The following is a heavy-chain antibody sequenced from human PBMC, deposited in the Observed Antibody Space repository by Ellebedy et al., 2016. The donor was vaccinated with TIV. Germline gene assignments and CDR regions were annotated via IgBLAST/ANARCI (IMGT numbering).Heavy chain of an antibody. V-gene: IGHV4-59*01. J-gene: IGHJ4*02. D-gene: IGHD3-22*01. Sequence: SETLSLTCTVSGGSISSYYWSWIRQPPGKGLEWIGYIYYSGSTNYNPSLKSRVTISVDTSKNQFSLKLSSVTAADTAVYYCARWNYYDSSGSLAFDYWGQGTLVTVSS. CDR2: IYYSGST. CDR3: ARWNYYDSSGSLAFDY. CDR1: GGSISSYY.